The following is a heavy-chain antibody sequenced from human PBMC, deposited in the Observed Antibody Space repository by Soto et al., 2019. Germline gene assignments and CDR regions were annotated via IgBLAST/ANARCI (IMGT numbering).Heavy chain of an antibody. D-gene: IGHD6-19*01. CDR2: ISGGGGST. CDR1: GFTFSLYA. J-gene: IGHJ4*02. V-gene: IGHV3-23*01. CDR3: AKGTSSGWPYYFDY. Sequence: GGSLRLSCAASGFTFSLYAMSWVRQAPGKGLEWVSTISGGGGSTFYADSVKGRFTVSRDNSKNMLYLQMNSLRAEDTAVYYCAKGTSSGWPYYFDYWGQGTLVTVSS.